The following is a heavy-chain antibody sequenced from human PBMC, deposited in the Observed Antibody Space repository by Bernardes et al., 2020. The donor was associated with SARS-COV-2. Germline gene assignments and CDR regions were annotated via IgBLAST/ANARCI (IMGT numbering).Heavy chain of an antibody. CDR1: GNTFTAYY. CDR3: ARAFRSWAATAPDY. V-gene: IGHV1-2*02. D-gene: IGHD1-26*01. J-gene: IGHJ4*02. CDR2: INPNSGGT. Sequence: ASVKVSCRSSGNTFTAYYVHWVRQDPGQGLEWMGWINPNSGGTTYAQKFQGRVTMTRDTSIGTAHMELSSLTSDDTAVYYCARAFRSWAATAPDYWGQGALVTVPS.